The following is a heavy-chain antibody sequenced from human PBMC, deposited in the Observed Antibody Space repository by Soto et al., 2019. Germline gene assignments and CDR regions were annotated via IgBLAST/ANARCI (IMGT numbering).Heavy chain of an antibody. CDR3: ARERDYGDYYFDY. J-gene: IGHJ4*02. V-gene: IGHV1-18*01. CDR1: GYTFTSYG. Sequence: ASVKVSCKASGYTFTSYGISWVLQAPGQGLEWMGWISTYNDKTAYAQKLQGRVTMTTDKSTSTAYMELSSLRSEDTAVYYCARERDYGDYYFDYWGQGTLVTVSS. D-gene: IGHD4-17*01. CDR2: ISTYNDKT.